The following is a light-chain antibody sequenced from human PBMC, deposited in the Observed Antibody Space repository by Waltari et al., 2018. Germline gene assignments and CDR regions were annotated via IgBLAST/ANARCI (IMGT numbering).Light chain of an antibody. CDR3: CSYSGSHMV. V-gene: IGLV2-23*02. CDR1: SSDVGSFNL. CDR2: DVN. Sequence: QSALTQPASVSGSQGQSITISCTGTSSDVGSFNLVSWYQQSPGKAPKVIIYDVNPRPSGVSVRYSGSKSGNTSTLSISGLQAEDEADYHCCSYSGSHMVFGGGTRLTV. J-gene: IGLJ3*02.